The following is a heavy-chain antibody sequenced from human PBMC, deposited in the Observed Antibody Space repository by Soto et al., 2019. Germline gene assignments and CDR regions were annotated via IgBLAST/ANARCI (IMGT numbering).Heavy chain of an antibody. J-gene: IGHJ4*02. CDR2: ISWNSGSI. V-gene: IGHV3-9*01. Sequence: EVQLVESGGGLVQPGRSLRLSCAASGFTFDDYAMHWVRQAPGKGLEWVSGISWNSGSIGYADSVKGRFTISRDNAKNSLYLQMNSLRAEDTALYYCAKERKGMVRGVTAYFDYWGQGTLVTVSS. CDR1: GFTFDDYA. D-gene: IGHD3-10*01. CDR3: AKERKGMVRGVTAYFDY.